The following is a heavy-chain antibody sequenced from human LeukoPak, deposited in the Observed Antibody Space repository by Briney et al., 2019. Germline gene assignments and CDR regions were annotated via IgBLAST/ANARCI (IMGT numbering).Heavy chain of an antibody. V-gene: IGHV1-2*02. CDR3: ARSQTILEPGDY. J-gene: IGHJ4*02. D-gene: IGHD1-1*01. CDR2: INPNSGGT. Sequence: ASVKVSCKASGYTFTGHYMHWVRQAPGQGLEWMGWINPNSGGTNYAQKFQGRVTMTRDTSTSTAYMELDRLTSDDTAVYYCARSQTILEPGDYWGQGTLVTVSS. CDR1: GYTFTGHY.